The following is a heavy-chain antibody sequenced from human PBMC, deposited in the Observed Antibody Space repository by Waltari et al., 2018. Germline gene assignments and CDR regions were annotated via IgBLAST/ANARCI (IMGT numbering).Heavy chain of an antibody. CDR2: IYYSGST. V-gene: IGHV4-59*01. J-gene: IGHJ4*02. CDR1: GGSISSYY. D-gene: IGHD7-27*01. Sequence: QVQLQESGPGLVKPSETLSLTCTVSGGSISSYYWSWIRQPPGKGLEWIGYIYYSGSTNYNPSLKSRVTMSVDTSKNQFSLKLSSVTAADTAVYYCARGETGDCLDYWGQGTLVTVSS. CDR3: ARGETGDCLDY.